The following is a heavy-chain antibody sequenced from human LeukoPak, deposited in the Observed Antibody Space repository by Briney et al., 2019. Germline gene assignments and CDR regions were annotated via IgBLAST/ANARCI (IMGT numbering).Heavy chain of an antibody. CDR3: ASEGSSSPTYYFDY. CDR1: GYTFTNYA. CDR2: INAGNDNT. Sequence: ASVKVSCKASGYTFTNYAMHWVRQAPGQRLEWMGWINAGNDNTKYSQKFQGRVTMTRDTSISTAYMELSRLRSDDTAVYYCASEGSSSPTYYFDYWGQGTLVTVSS. D-gene: IGHD6-13*01. J-gene: IGHJ4*02. V-gene: IGHV1-3*01.